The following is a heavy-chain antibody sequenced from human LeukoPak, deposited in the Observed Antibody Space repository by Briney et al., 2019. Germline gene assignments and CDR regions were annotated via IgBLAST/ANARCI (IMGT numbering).Heavy chain of an antibody. J-gene: IGHJ6*02. D-gene: IGHD3-10*01. CDR3: AKDLSGSPGYYYGMDV. Sequence: GGSLRLSCAASGFTFSSYAMSWVRQAPGKGLEWVSAISGRGGRTYYADSVKGRFTISRDNSKNTLYLQMNSLRAEDTAVYYCAKDLSGSPGYYYGMDVWGQGTTVTVSS. CDR2: ISGRGGRT. V-gene: IGHV3-23*01. CDR1: GFTFSSYA.